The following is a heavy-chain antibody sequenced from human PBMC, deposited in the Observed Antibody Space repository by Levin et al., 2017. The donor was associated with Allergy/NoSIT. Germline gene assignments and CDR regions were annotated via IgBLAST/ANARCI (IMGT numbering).Heavy chain of an antibody. CDR1: GASVRSPGYN. CDR3: ARERWGVGIYSGLGQ. CDR2: VFYEGST. J-gene: IGHJ4*02. Sequence: SETLSLTCTVSGASVRSPGYNWVWIRQPPGKGLEWIGSVFYEGSTKINPSLKSRATILDDTPRNRFSLNLTSVTAADTAVYYCARERWGVGIYSGLGQWGQGTLVTVSS. D-gene: IGHD3-10*01. V-gene: IGHV4-39*07.